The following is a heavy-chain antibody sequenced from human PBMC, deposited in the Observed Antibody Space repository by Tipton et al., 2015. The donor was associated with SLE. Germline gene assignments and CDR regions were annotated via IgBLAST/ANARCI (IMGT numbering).Heavy chain of an antibody. CDR2: TYYRSKWYN. D-gene: IGHD3-9*01. Sequence: GLVKPSQTLSLTGYISGASVSRTSAAWNWIRQSPSRGLAWLGRTYYRSKWYNSSAVAVKSRLTINPDTSKNQFSLPRNSGTAADTAVYYGAREYEILTGSFDYWGQGTLVTVAA. J-gene: IGHJ4*02. CDR1: GASVSRTSAA. CDR3: AREYEILTGSFDY. V-gene: IGHV6-1*01.